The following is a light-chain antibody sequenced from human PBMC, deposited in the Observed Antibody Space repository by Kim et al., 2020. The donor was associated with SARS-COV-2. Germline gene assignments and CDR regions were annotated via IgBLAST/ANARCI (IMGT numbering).Light chain of an antibody. CDR1: QSLLQSNGFNY. CDR2: LGH. V-gene: IGKV2-28*01. CDR3: MQTLQTPL. J-gene: IGKJ4*01. Sequence: DIVMTQSPPSLTVTPGESASISCRSSQSLLQSNGFNYLDWYLQRPGQSPQLLIYLGHNRASGVPVRFSGSGSGTDFTLKISRVETEDVGVYYCMQTLQTPLFGGGTKVDIK.